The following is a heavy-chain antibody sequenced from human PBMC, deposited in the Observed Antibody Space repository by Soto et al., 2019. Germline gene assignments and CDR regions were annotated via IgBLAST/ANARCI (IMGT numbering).Heavy chain of an antibody. CDR2: IWYDGSNK. J-gene: IGHJ4*02. CDR3: AREGGYCSGGSCYRPFDY. V-gene: IGHV3-33*01. CDR1: GFTFSSYG. Sequence: VPLVESGGGVVQPGRSLRLSCAASGFTFSSYGMHWVRQAPGKGLEWVAVIWYDGSNKYYADSVKGRFTISRDNSKNTLYLQMNSLRAEDTAVYYCAREGGYCSGGSCYRPFDYWGQGTLVTVSS. D-gene: IGHD2-15*01.